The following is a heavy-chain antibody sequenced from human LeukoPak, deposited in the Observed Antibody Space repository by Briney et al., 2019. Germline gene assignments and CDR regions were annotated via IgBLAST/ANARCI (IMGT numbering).Heavy chain of an antibody. CDR3: ARDVGTALVTGDY. CDR2: IYYSGST. CDR1: GGSISSSSYY. J-gene: IGHJ4*02. V-gene: IGHV4-39*07. Sequence: PSETLSLTCTVSGGSISSSSYYWGWIRQPPGKGLEWIGSIYYSGSTYYNPSLKSRVTISVDTSKNQFSLKLSSVTAADTAVYYCARDVGTALVTGDYWGQGTLVTVSS. D-gene: IGHD5-18*01.